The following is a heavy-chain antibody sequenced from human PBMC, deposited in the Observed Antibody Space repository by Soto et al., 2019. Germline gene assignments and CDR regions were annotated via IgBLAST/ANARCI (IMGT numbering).Heavy chain of an antibody. Sequence: QLQLQESGPGLVKPSETLSLTCTVSGGSISSSSFHWGWIRQPPGKGLEWFGSIYYSGSTYYSPSLKSRVPISVDTSKNQFSLKLSSVTAADTAVYYCARRERAAGTDWWFDPWGQGTLVTVSS. V-gene: IGHV4-39*01. CDR3: ARRERAAGTDWWFDP. CDR1: GGSISSSSFH. D-gene: IGHD6-13*01. J-gene: IGHJ5*02. CDR2: IYYSGST.